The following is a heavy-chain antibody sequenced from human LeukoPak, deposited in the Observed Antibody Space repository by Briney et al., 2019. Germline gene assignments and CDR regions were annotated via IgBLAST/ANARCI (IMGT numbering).Heavy chain of an antibody. J-gene: IGHJ3*02. V-gene: IGHV7-4-1*02. CDR1: GYTFTSYA. Sequence: ASVKVSCKASGYTFTSYAMNWVRQAPGQGLEWMGWINTNTGNPTYAQGFTGRFVFSLDTSVSTAYLQISSLKAEDTAVYYCASGVWYSSSWLNDAFDIWGQGTMVTVSS. CDR2: INTNTGNP. CDR3: ASGVWYSSSWLNDAFDI. D-gene: IGHD6-13*01.